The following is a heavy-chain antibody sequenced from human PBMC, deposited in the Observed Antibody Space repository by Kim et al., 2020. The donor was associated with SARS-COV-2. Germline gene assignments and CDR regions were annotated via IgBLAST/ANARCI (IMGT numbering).Heavy chain of an antibody. J-gene: IGHJ4*02. CDR2: ISWKIDTV. D-gene: IGHD2-21*02. Sequence: GGSLRLPCAASGFTFADYAMHWVRQPPGKGLEWVSGISWKIDTVGYADSVKGRFTISRDNGKSSLYLQMDSLRAEDTAFYYCAKSPGVTTGYFDYWGQGALVTVSS. CDR1: GFTFADYA. CDR3: AKSPGVTTGYFDY. V-gene: IGHV3-9*01.